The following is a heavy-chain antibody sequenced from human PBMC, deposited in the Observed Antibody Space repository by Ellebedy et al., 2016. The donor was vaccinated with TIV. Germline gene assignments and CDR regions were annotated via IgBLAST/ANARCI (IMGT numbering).Heavy chain of an antibody. D-gene: IGHD3-10*01. CDR3: ASPPGVVAL. J-gene: IGHJ4*02. CDR1: GFTFSSYN. CDR2: ISNSGSTI. V-gene: IGHV3-48*04. Sequence: PGGSLRLSCAASGFTFSSYNMNWVRQAPGRGLEWISYISNSGSTIYHRDSVKGRFTISRDNAKNSLYLQMNSLRAEDTAVYYCASPPGVVALWGQGTLVTVSS.